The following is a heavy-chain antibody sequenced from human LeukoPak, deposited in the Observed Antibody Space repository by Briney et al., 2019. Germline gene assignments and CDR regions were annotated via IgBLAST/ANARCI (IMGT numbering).Heavy chain of an antibody. J-gene: IGHJ4*02. CDR3: ARGPWRTYYYGSGSYYLDY. CDR1: GGSISSSSYY. Sequence: SETLSLTCTVSGGSISSSSYYWGWIRQPPGKGLEWIGSIYYSGSTNYNPSLKSRVTISVDTSKNQFSLKLSSVTAADTAVYYCARGPWRTYYYGSGSYYLDYWGQGTLVTVSS. V-gene: IGHV4-39*07. D-gene: IGHD3-10*01. CDR2: IYYSGST.